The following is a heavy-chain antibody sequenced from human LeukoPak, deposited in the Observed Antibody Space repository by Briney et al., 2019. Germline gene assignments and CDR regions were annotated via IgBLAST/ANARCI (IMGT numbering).Heavy chain of an antibody. CDR3: ARGRCVGSTNCYYFDY. Sequence: ASVKVSCEASGYTFTTYNINWVRQATGQGLEWLGWMNPNSGNTGYAQKFQGRVTITRNTSIRTAYMELSSLRSEDTAVYYCARGRCVGSTNCYYFDYWGQGTLVTVSS. J-gene: IGHJ4*02. CDR1: GYTFTTYN. V-gene: IGHV1-8*01. CDR2: MNPNSGNT. D-gene: IGHD2-2*01.